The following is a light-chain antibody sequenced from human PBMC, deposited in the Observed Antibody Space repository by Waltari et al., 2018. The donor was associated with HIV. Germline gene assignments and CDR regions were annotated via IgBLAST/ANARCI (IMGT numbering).Light chain of an antibody. J-gene: IGLJ1*01. CDR3: CSYAGSSTYV. CDR1: SSDVGGYNH. V-gene: IGLV2-23*02. Sequence: QSALTQPASVSGSPGQSITISCTGTSSDVGGYNHVSWYQQHPGKAPKLMFHDVIKRPSGVSTRFSGAKSGNTASLTISGLQAEDEADYYCCSYAGSSTYVFGTGTKVTVL. CDR2: DVI.